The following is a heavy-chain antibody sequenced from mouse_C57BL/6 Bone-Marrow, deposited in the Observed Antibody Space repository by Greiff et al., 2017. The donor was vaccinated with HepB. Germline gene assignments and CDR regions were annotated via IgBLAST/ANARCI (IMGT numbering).Heavy chain of an antibody. J-gene: IGHJ3*01. CDR2: IDPENGDT. CDR3: TTSSSGPWFAY. D-gene: IGHD3-2*02. CDR1: GFNIKDDY. Sequence: VQLQQSGAELVRPGASVKLSCTASGFNIKDDYMHWVKQRPEQGLEWIGWIDPENGDTEYASKFQGKATITADTSSNTAYLQLSSLTSEDTAVYSCTTSSSGPWFAYWGQGTLVTVSA. V-gene: IGHV14-4*01.